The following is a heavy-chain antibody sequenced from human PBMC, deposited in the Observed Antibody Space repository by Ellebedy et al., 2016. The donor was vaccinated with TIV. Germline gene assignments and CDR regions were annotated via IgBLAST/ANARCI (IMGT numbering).Heavy chain of an antibody. V-gene: IGHV3-69-1*01. CDR3: VRDSTHGYDDY. Sequence: PGGSLRLSCAASGFTFSDYHMNWVRQAPGKGLEWVSSIIVGGSTYDADSVKCRFIISRDNAENSLYLQMNSLRVEDTAVYYCVRDSTHGYDDYWGQGTLVTVYS. D-gene: IGHD5-24*01. CDR1: GFTFSDYH. J-gene: IGHJ4*02. CDR2: IIVGGST.